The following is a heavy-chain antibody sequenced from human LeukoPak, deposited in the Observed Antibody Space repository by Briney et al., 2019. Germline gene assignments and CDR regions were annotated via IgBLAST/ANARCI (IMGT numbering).Heavy chain of an antibody. J-gene: IGHJ4*02. V-gene: IGHV5-51*01. CDR3: ARSNDFWSGYYQSLFDY. Sequence: RESLKISCKGSGYSFTSYWIGWVRQMPGKGLEWMGIIYPGDSDTRYSPSFQGQVTISADKSISTAYLQWSSLKASDTAMYYCARSNDFWSGYYQSLFDYWGQGTLVTVSS. CDR1: GYSFTSYW. D-gene: IGHD3-3*01. CDR2: IYPGDSDT.